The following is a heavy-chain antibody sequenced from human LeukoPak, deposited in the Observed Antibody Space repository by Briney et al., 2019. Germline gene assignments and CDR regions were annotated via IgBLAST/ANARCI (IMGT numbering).Heavy chain of an antibody. J-gene: IGHJ4*02. Sequence: ASVKVSCKASGYTFTSYGISWVRQAPGQGLEWMGWISAYNGNTNYAQKLQGRVTMTTDTSTSTAYMELRSLRSDDTAVYYCARDPMYGPGSYYPPGDYWGQGTLVTVSS. CDR3: ARDPMYGPGSYYPPGDY. V-gene: IGHV1-18*01. CDR2: ISAYNGNT. CDR1: GYTFTSYG. D-gene: IGHD3-10*01.